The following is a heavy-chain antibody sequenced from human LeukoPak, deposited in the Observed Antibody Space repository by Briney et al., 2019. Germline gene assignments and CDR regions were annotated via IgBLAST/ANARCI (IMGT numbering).Heavy chain of an antibody. J-gene: IGHJ4*02. CDR1: GGSFSGYY. Sequence: SETLSLTCAVYGGSFSGYYWSWIRQPPGKGLEWIGHIFHSGSTYYNPSLQSQTIISIDTSKNQFSLNLNSVTAADTAVYYCARVLTIGGMRFDSWGQGTLVTVSS. D-gene: IGHD3-10*01. V-gene: IGHV4-34*09. CDR3: ARVLTIGGMRFDS. CDR2: IFHSGST.